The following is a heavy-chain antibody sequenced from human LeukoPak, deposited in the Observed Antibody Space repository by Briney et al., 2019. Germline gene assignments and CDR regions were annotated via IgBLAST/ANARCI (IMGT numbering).Heavy chain of an antibody. CDR1: GFTFDDYA. V-gene: IGHV3-43D*03. CDR3: AKDRRHYYGSGSYADFDY. Sequence: PGGSLRLSCAASGFTFDDYAMHWVRQAPGKGLEWVSLISWDGGIIYYADSVKGRFTISRDNSKNTLYLQMNSLRAEDTAVYYCAKDRRHYYGSGSYADFDYWGQGTLVTVSS. J-gene: IGHJ4*02. CDR2: ISWDGGII. D-gene: IGHD3-10*01.